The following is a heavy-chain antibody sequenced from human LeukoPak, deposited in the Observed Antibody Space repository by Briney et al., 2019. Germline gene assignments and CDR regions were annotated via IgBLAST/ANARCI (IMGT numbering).Heavy chain of an antibody. D-gene: IGHD6-6*01. J-gene: IGHJ5*02. Sequence: ASVKVSCKASGYTFTSYYMHWVRQAPGQGLEWMGIINPSGGSTSYAQKFQGRVTITADKSTSTAYMELSSLRSEDTAVYYCAREIRGARPPWGQGTLVTVSS. CDR2: INPSGGST. V-gene: IGHV1-46*01. CDR3: AREIRGARPP. CDR1: GYTFTSYY.